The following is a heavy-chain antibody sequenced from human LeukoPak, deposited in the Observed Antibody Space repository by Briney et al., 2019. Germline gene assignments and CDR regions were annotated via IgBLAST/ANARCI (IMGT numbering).Heavy chain of an antibody. CDR2: ISSNGGST. CDR3: AKPTYYYGSGSYFDY. J-gene: IGHJ4*02. D-gene: IGHD3-10*01. CDR1: GFTFSIYA. Sequence: PGGSLRLSCSASGFTFSIYAMHCVRHAPGEGVEYVSSISSNGGSTYYADTVKGRYIISRDNYKNTLYLQMSSLRAEDTAVYYCAKPTYYYGSGSYFDYWGQGTLVTVSS. V-gene: IGHV3-64D*06.